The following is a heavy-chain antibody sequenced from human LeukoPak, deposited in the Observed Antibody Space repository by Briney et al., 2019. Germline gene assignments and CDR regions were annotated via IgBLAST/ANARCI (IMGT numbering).Heavy chain of an antibody. CDR2: IYTSGST. Sequence: PSETLSLTCTVSGNSISSGNYYWSWVRQAAGKGLEWIGRIYTSGSTNYNPSLKSRVTISLHTSKSQVSLTLSSVTAADTAVYYCVKDRPPPERASGYFDPWGQGTLVTVSS. CDR3: VKDRPPPERASGYFDP. V-gene: IGHV4-61*02. J-gene: IGHJ5*02. CDR1: GNSISSGNYY. D-gene: IGHD1-1*01.